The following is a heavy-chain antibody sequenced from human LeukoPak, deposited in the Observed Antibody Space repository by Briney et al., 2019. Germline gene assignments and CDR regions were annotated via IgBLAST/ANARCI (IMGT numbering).Heavy chain of an antibody. Sequence: GASVKVSCKSSGYTFISYGISWVRQAPGEGLEWLGWISAYNGNANYAQKFQGRVTMTTDTSTSTAYMELRSLRSDDTAVYYCARDGDYDSSGQWSSWDAFDIWGQGTMVTVSS. CDR3: ARDGDYDSSGQWSSWDAFDI. CDR1: GYTFISYG. V-gene: IGHV1-18*01. D-gene: IGHD3-22*01. CDR2: ISAYNGNA. J-gene: IGHJ3*02.